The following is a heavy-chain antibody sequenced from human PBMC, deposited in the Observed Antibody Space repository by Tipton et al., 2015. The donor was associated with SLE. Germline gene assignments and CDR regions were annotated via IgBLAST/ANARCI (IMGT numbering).Heavy chain of an antibody. J-gene: IGHJ4*02. CDR1: GGSISSSSYY. V-gene: IGHV4-39*07. CDR2: IYYSGST. CDR3: ARDPLGGLDY. Sequence: TLSLTCTVSGGSISSSSYYWGWIRQPPGKGLEWIGSIYYSGSTNYNPSLKSRVTISVDTSKNQFSLKLSSVTAADTAVYYCARDPLGGLDYWGLGTLVTVSS.